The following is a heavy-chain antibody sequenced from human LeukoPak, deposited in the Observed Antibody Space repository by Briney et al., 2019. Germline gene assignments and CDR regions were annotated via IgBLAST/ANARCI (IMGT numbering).Heavy chain of an antibody. Sequence: GGSLRLSCAASGFTFSGSAMHWVRQASGKGLEWVGGIRSKPNSYATAYAASVKGRFTISRDDSKNTAYLQMNSLKPENTAVYYSTRQGPVGQYYYDSSGYYYDYSGQGTLVTVSS. CDR1: GFTFSGSA. D-gene: IGHD3-22*01. CDR2: IRSKPNSYAT. V-gene: IGHV3-73*01. J-gene: IGHJ4*02. CDR3: TRQGPVGQYYYDSSGYYYDY.